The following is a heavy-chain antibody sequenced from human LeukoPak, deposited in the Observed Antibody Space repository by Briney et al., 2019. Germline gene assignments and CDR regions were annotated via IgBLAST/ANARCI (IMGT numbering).Heavy chain of an antibody. D-gene: IGHD3/OR15-3a*01. CDR1: GGSISSYY. Sequence: SETLSLTCTVSGGSISSYYWSWIRQPPGKGLEWIGYIYYSGSTNYNPSLKSRVTISVDTSKTQFSLKLSSVTAADTAVYSCARLIQYGLIDYWGQGTLVTVSS. V-gene: IGHV4-59*01. J-gene: IGHJ4*02. CDR3: ARLIQYGLIDY. CDR2: IYYSGST.